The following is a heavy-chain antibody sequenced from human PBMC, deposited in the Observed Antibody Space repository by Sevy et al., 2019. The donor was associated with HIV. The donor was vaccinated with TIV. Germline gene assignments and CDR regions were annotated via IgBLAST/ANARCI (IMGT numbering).Heavy chain of an antibody. CDR3: ARLISPYSSSWSYYYYMDV. CDR1: GGSISSYY. J-gene: IGHJ6*03. Sequence: SETLSLTCTVSGGSISSYYWSWIRQPPGKGLEWIGYIYYSGSTNYNPPLKSPVTISVDTSKNQFSLKLSSLTAADTAVYYCARLISPYSSSWSYYYYMDVWGKGTTVTVSS. D-gene: IGHD6-13*01. CDR2: IYYSGST. V-gene: IGHV4-59*08.